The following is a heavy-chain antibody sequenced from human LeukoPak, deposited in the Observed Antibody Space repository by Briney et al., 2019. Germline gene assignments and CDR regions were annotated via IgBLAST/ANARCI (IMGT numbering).Heavy chain of an antibody. J-gene: IGHJ4*02. Sequence: GGSLRLSCVASGFTFSSYAMSWVRQAPGKGLEWVSGISGSGDNTYYADSVKGRFTISRDNSKNTLYVQVNSLGTEDTAAYYCAKGSYYDSSGSFYFDYWGQGTLVTVSS. CDR2: ISGSGDNT. V-gene: IGHV3-23*01. CDR3: AKGSYYDSSGSFYFDY. CDR1: GFTFSSYA. D-gene: IGHD3-22*01.